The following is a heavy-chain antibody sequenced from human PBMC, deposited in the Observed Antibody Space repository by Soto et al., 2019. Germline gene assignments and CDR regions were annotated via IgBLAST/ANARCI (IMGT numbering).Heavy chain of an antibody. CDR1: GFTFSSYW. J-gene: IGHJ3*02. D-gene: IGHD7-27*01. Sequence: EVQLVESGGGLVQPGGSLRLSCAASGFTFSSYWMSWVRQAPGKGLEWVANIKQDGSEKYYVDSVKGRFTISRDNAKNSLYLQMNSLRAEDTAVYYCGRQLGVRGSNKDAFDIWGQGTMVTVSS. CDR3: GRQLGVRGSNKDAFDI. V-gene: IGHV3-7*01. CDR2: IKQDGSEK.